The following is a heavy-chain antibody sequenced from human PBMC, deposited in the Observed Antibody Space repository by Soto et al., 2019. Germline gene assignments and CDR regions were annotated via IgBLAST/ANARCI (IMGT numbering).Heavy chain of an antibody. D-gene: IGHD6-19*01. CDR3: ARQDGSGSYYFDY. V-gene: IGHV5-51*01. J-gene: IGHJ4*02. Sequence: GESLKISCEGSGYSFPYYWIAWVRQMPGKGLEWMGIIYPGDSDTRYTPSFQGQVTISVDKSISTAYLQWSSLKASDTAMYYCARQDGSGSYYFDYWGQGTLVTVSS. CDR2: IYPGDSDT. CDR1: GYSFPYYW.